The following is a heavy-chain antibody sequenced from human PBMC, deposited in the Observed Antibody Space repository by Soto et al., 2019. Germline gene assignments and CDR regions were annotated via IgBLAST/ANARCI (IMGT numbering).Heavy chain of an antibody. V-gene: IGHV3-49*03. CDR1: GFTFGDYA. D-gene: IGHD3-16*01. CDR3: TRDFLGYMDV. CDR2: IRSKAYGGTT. Sequence: EVQLVESGGGLVQPGRSLRLSCTASGFTFGDYAMSWFRQAPGKGLEWVGFIRSKAYGGTTEYAASVKGRFTISRDDSNSIAYLQMNSLKTEDTAVYYWTRDFLGYMDVWGKGTTVTVSS. J-gene: IGHJ6*03.